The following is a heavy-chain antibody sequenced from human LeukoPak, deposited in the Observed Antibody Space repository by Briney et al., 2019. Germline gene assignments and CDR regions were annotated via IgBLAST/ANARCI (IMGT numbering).Heavy chain of an antibody. Sequence: ASVKVSCKASGYTFTSYGISWVRQAPGQGLEWMGWMNPNSGNTGYAQKFQGRVTMTRNTSISTAYMELSSLRSEDTAVYYCARGRAGYYGSGSYPGGYYYMDVWGKGTTVTISS. CDR3: ARGRAGYYGSGSYPGGYYYMDV. CDR1: GYTFTSYG. CDR2: MNPNSGNT. J-gene: IGHJ6*03. D-gene: IGHD3-10*01. V-gene: IGHV1-8*02.